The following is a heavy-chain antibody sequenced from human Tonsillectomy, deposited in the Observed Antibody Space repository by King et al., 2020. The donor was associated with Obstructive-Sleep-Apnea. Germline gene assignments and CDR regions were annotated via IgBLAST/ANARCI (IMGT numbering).Heavy chain of an antibody. J-gene: IGHJ4*02. V-gene: IGHV1-18*01. Sequence: QLVQSGAEVKKPGASVKVSCKASGYTFTSYGISWVRQAPGQGLEWMGWISAYNGNTNYAQKLQGRVTMTTDTSTSTAYMELRSLRSDDPAVYYCARERSSVYYYGSGSYYNNRGLDYWGQGTLVTVSS. CDR1: GYTFTSYG. CDR2: ISAYNGNT. CDR3: ARERSSVYYYGSGSYYNNRGLDY. D-gene: IGHD3-10*01.